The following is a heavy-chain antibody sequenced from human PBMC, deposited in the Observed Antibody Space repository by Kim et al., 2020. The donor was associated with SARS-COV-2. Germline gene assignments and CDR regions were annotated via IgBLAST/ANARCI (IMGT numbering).Heavy chain of an antibody. Sequence: GGSLRLSCAASGFTFSSYAMSWVRQAPGKGLEWVSAISGSGGSTYYADSVKGRFTISRDNSKNTLYLQMNSLRAEDTAVYYCAKDGPDDILTGPEEPLDYWGQGTLVTVSS. V-gene: IGHV3-23*01. CDR2: ISGSGGST. CDR1: GFTFSSYA. D-gene: IGHD3-9*01. CDR3: AKDGPDDILTGPEEPLDY. J-gene: IGHJ4*02.